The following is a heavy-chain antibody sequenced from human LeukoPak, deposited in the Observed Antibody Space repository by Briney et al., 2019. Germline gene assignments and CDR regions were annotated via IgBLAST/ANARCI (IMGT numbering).Heavy chain of an antibody. Sequence: KPSETLSLTCTVSXGSISSYYWSWIRQPPGKGLEFIGFIYYIGSTNYNPSLKSRVTISVDTSKNQFSLKLRSVTATDTAVYYCARHAQTASSPLDYWGQGTLVTVSS. CDR1: XGSISSYY. D-gene: IGHD2-21*02. CDR2: IYYIGST. J-gene: IGHJ4*02. V-gene: IGHV4-59*08. CDR3: ARHAQTASSPLDY.